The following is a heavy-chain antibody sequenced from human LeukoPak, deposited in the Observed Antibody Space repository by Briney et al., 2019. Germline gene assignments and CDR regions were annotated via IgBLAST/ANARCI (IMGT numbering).Heavy chain of an antibody. J-gene: IGHJ4*02. CDR3: AKDPGGGWSPPSFDY. CDR2: ISSSSSTI. Sequence: PGGSLRLSCAASGFTFSSYEMNWVRQAPGKGLEWVSYISSSSSTIYYADSVKGRFTISRDNAKNSLYLQMNSLRAEDTAVYYCAKDPGGGWSPPSFDYWGQGTLVTVSS. CDR1: GFTFSSYE. D-gene: IGHD5-12*01. V-gene: IGHV3-48*01.